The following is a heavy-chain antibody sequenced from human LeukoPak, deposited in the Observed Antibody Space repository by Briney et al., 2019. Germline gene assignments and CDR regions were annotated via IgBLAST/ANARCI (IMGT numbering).Heavy chain of an antibody. CDR3: ARDSYYGSGSYYRYTFDY. D-gene: IGHD3-10*01. CDR1: GFPVSRNY. Sequence: PGGSLRLSCAASGFPVSRNYMSWVRQAPGKGLEWVSVIYSGGSTHYTDSVKGRFTISRDNSKNTLYLQMNSLRAEDTAVYYCARDSYYGSGSYYRYTFDYWGQGTLVTVSS. V-gene: IGHV3-53*01. J-gene: IGHJ4*02. CDR2: IYSGGST.